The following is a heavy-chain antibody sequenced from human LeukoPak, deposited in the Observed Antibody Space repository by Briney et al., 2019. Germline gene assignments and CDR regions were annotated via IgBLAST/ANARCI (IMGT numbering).Heavy chain of an antibody. Sequence: PGGSLRLSCAASGFTFSSYGMHWVRQAPGKGLEWVAVISYDGSNKYYADSVKGRFTISRDNSKNTLYLQMISLRAEDTAVYYCAKDLSGSYSDYYYGMDVWGQGTTVTVSS. CDR2: ISYDGSNK. V-gene: IGHV3-30*18. J-gene: IGHJ6*02. D-gene: IGHD1-26*01. CDR1: GFTFSSYG. CDR3: AKDLSGSYSDYYYGMDV.